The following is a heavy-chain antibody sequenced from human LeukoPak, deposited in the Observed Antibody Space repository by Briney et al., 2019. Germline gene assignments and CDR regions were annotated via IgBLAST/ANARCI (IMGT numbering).Heavy chain of an antibody. Sequence: PSETLSLTCTVSGASISSSAYCWGWIRQPPGQGLEWIASIYYSGSTYSNPSLKSRVTISVDTSKNQFSLKLSSVTAADTAVYYCAAQGASAGLSWFDPWGQGTLVTVSS. CDR1: GASISSSAYC. D-gene: IGHD6-13*01. CDR3: AAQGASAGLSWFDP. V-gene: IGHV4-39*01. CDR2: IYYSGST. J-gene: IGHJ5*02.